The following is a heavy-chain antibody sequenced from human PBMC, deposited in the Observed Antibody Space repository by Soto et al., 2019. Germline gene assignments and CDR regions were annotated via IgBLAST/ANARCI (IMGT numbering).Heavy chain of an antibody. J-gene: IGHJ4*02. CDR1: GFTFSSYS. CDR3: ARAHGSGSYNFDY. Sequence: ESGGGLVQPGGSLRLSCAASGFTFSSYSMNWVRQAPGKGLEWVSYISSTGSTIYYADSVKGRFTISRDNAKNSLYLQLNSLRDEDTAVYYCARAHGSGSYNFDYWGQGTLVTVSS. D-gene: IGHD3-10*01. V-gene: IGHV3-48*02. CDR2: ISSTGSTI.